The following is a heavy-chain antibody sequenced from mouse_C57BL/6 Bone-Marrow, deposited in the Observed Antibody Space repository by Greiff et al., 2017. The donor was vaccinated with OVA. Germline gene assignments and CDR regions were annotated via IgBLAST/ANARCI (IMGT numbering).Heavy chain of an antibody. Sequence: VQLQQSGAELVRPGASVTLSCKASGYTFTDYEMHWVKQTPVHGLEWIGAIDPETGGTAYNQKFKGKAILTADKSSSTAYMELRRLTSEDAAVYYCTRRGGQYYGREDYWGQGTTLTVAS. CDR1: GYTFTDYE. J-gene: IGHJ2*01. CDR3: TRRGGQYYGREDY. CDR2: IDPETGGT. V-gene: IGHV1-15*01. D-gene: IGHD1-1*01.